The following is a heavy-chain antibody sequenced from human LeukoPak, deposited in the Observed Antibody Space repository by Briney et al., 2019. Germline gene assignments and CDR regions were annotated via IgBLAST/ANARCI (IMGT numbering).Heavy chain of an antibody. CDR3: AKSALYYYDSSGYYLNY. D-gene: IGHD3-22*01. Sequence: GGSLRLSCAASGFTFSNYAMSWVRQAPGKGLEWVSAITGSGGGTYYADSVKGRFTISRENSKNTLYLQMNSLRAEDTAVYYCAKSALYYYDSSGYYLNYWGQGTLVTVSS. CDR1: GFTFSNYA. V-gene: IGHV3-23*01. J-gene: IGHJ4*02. CDR2: ITGSGGGT.